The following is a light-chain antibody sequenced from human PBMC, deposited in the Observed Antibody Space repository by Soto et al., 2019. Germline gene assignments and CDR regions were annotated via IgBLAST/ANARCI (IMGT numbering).Light chain of an antibody. CDR3: QQYNSYSRT. V-gene: IGKV1-5*03. CDR2: TAS. Sequence: DIQMTQSPSTPSASLREKKRKSFRASQNINTWLAWYQQRPGKAPKLLIYTASNLGSGVPSRFSGSGSGTDFTLTINGLQPDDFATYYCQQYNSYSRTFGPGTKVDIK. CDR1: QNINTW. J-gene: IGKJ1*01.